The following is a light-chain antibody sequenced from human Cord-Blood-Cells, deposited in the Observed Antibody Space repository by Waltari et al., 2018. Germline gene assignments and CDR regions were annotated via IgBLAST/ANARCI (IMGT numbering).Light chain of an antibody. J-gene: IGKJ1*01. CDR2: AAS. Sequence: DIQMTQSPSSLSASVGDRGTITCRASQSISSYLNRYQQKPGKAPKLLIYAASSLQSGVPSRFSGSGSGTDFTLTISRLQPEDFATYFCQQSYRTPRTFGQGTKVEIK. CDR3: QQSYRTPRT. CDR1: QSISSY. V-gene: IGKV1-39*01.